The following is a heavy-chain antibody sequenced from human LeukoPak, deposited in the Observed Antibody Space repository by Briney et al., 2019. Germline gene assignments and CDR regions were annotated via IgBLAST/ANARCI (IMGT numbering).Heavy chain of an antibody. CDR2: ISSSGNGGIT. D-gene: IGHD6-13*01. V-gene: IGHV3-23*01. CDR1: GFTFSSYV. J-gene: IGHJ4*02. CDR3: AKDRITAAGTPFDS. Sequence: TGGSLRLSCAASGFTFSSYVMSWVRPAPGKGLEWVSSISSSGNGGITYHADPVTGRFTISRANSKSRLYLQMNSLRAEDTAIYYCAKDRITAAGTPFDSWGQGTLVTVSS.